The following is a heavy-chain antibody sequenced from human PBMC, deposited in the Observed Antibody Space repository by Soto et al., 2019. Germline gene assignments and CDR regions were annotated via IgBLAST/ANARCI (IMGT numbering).Heavy chain of an antibody. D-gene: IGHD3-22*01. CDR3: ASRYDSSDY. CDR1: GGTFSSYT. V-gene: IGHV1-69*02. CDR2: IIPILGIA. J-gene: IGHJ4*02. Sequence: QVQLVQSGAEVKKPGYSVMVSCKVSGGTFSSYTISWERKAPGQGLEWMGRIIPILGIANYAQKFQGRVTITADKSTSTAYMELSSLRSEDTAVYYCASRYDSSDYWGQGTLVTVSS.